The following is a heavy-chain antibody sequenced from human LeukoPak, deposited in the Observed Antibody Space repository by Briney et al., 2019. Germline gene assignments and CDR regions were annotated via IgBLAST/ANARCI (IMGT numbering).Heavy chain of an antibody. V-gene: IGHV2-70*11. D-gene: IGHD4-23*01. CDR2: IDWDDDK. Sequence: SGPTLVNPTQTLTLTCTFSGFSLSTSGMCVSWIRQPPGKALEWLARIDWDDDKYYSTSLKTRLTISKDTSKNQVVLTMTNMDPVDTATYYCARILEPDYGGEYYFDYWGQGTLVTVSS. J-gene: IGHJ4*02. CDR1: GFSLSTSGMC. CDR3: ARILEPDYGGEYYFDY.